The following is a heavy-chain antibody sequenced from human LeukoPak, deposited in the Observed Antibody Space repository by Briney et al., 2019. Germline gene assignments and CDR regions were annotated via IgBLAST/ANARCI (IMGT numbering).Heavy chain of an antibody. CDR3: ARGGGSGSYGFDY. D-gene: IGHD3-10*01. Sequence: SVKVSCEASGGTFSSYAISWVRQAPGQGLEWMGRIIPIFGTANYAQKFQGRVTITTDESTSTAYMELSSLRSEDTAVYYCARGGGSGSYGFDYWGQGTLVTVSS. CDR1: GGTFSSYA. V-gene: IGHV1-69*05. J-gene: IGHJ4*02. CDR2: IIPIFGTA.